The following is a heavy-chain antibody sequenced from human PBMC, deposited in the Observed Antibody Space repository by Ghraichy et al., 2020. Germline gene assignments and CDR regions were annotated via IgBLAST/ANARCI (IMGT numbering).Heavy chain of an antibody. D-gene: IGHD5-24*01. CDR1: GFTFTLFS. CDR3: AKQKGRRPAFDV. CDR2: IGGSGSPS. J-gene: IGHJ3*01. Sequence: GGSLRLSCAASGFTFTLFSMSWVRQSPGKGLEWVSSIGGSGSPSFHADSVNGRFTISRDNSNNTLYLQMNSLRFDDTAIYYCAKQKGRRPAFDVWGPGTMVTVSS. V-gene: IGHV3-23*01.